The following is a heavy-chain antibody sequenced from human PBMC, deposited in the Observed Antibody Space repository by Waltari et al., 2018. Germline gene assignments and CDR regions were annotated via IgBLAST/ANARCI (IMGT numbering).Heavy chain of an antibody. Sequence: EVQLVESGGGLVQPGGSLRLSCGASGLPFGGYWMRWVRQTPGKGLEWVANINYDGSQKYYVDSGKGRFTISRDNAKNSVYLQMNSLRVEDTAVYYCAKSRGFEYWGQGTLITVSS. J-gene: IGHJ4*02. CDR1: GLPFGGYW. CDR2: INYDGSQK. CDR3: AKSRGFEY. D-gene: IGHD2-2*01. V-gene: IGHV3-7*01.